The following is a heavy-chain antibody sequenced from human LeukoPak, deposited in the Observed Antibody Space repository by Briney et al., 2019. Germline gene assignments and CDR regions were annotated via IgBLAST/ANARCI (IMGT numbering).Heavy chain of an antibody. J-gene: IGHJ4*02. CDR1: GYTFTSYG. CDR2: ISAYNGNT. D-gene: IGHD6-19*01. Sequence: GASVKVSCKASGYTFTSYGISWVRQAPGQGLEWMGWISAYNGNTNYAQKLQGRVTITRDTSASTAYMELSSLRPEDTAIYYCARDSSGWLEYWGQGTLVTVSS. V-gene: IGHV1-18*01. CDR3: ARDSSGWLEY.